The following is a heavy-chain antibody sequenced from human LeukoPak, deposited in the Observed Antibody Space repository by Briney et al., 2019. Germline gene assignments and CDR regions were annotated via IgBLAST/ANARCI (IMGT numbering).Heavy chain of an antibody. CDR2: IYTSGST. V-gene: IGHV4-4*07. D-gene: IGHD6-13*01. Sequence: SETLSLTCTVSGGSISSYYWSWIRQPAGKGLEWIGRIYTSGSTNYNPSLKSRVTMSVDTSKNQFSLKLSSVTAADTAVYYCASAYSSSWNYYGMDVWGQGTTVTVSS. CDR1: GGSISSYY. CDR3: ASAYSSSWNYYGMDV. J-gene: IGHJ6*02.